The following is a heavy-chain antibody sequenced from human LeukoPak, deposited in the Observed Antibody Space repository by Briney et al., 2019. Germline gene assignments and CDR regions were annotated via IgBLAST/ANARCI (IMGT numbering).Heavy chain of an antibody. J-gene: IGHJ6*02. CDR2: IIPIFGTA. V-gene: IGHV1-69*13. CDR1: GGTFSSYA. Sequence: SVKVSCKASGGTFSSYAISWVRQAPGQGLEWMGGIIPIFGTANYAQKFQGRVTITADESTSTAYMELSSLISEDTAVYYFARGYRYSSGWDPFSDYYYGMDVWGQGTTVTVSS. CDR3: ARGYRYSSGWDPFSDYYYGMDV. D-gene: IGHD6-19*01.